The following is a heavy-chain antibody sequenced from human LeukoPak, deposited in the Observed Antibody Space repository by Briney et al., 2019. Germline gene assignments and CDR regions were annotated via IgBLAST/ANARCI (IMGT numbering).Heavy chain of an antibody. CDR1: GYTLTELS. CDR3: ASPKYSSSWYEIVY. Sequence: ASVKVSCKVSGYTLTELSMHWVRQAPGKGLVWMGGFDPEDGETIYAQKFQGRVTMTEDTSTDTAYMELSSLRSEDTAVYYCASPKYSSSWYEIVYWGQGTLVTVSS. J-gene: IGHJ4*02. CDR2: FDPEDGET. V-gene: IGHV1-24*01. D-gene: IGHD6-13*01.